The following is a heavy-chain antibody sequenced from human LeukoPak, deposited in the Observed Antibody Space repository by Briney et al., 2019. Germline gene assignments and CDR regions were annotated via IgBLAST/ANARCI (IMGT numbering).Heavy chain of an antibody. D-gene: IGHD6-13*01. CDR2: IDPSDSYT. V-gene: IGHV5-10-1*01. CDR1: GYSFTSYW. Sequence: GESLRISCKGSGYSFTSYWISWVRQMPGKGLEWMGRIDPSDSYTNYSPSFQGNVTISADKSISTAYLQWSSLKASDTAMYYCATVYSSSWYEFDYWGQGTLVTVSS. CDR3: ATVYSSSWYEFDY. J-gene: IGHJ4*02.